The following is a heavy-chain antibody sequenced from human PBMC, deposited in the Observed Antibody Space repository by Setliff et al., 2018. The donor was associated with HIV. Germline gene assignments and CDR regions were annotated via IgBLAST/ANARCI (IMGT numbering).Heavy chain of an antibody. J-gene: IGHJ4*02. Sequence: GESLKISCRVSGYSFTSYWIAWVRKMPGRGLEWMGNIYPGDSETRYSPSFVGQVTFSVDKSVNTAYLQRRSLKASDTAMYYCARGGLYDSGGYYPPPAGRIDSWGPGTLVTVSS. CDR3: ARGGLYDSGGYYPPPAGRIDS. V-gene: IGHV5-51*01. D-gene: IGHD3-22*01. CDR2: IYPGDSET. CDR1: GYSFTSYW.